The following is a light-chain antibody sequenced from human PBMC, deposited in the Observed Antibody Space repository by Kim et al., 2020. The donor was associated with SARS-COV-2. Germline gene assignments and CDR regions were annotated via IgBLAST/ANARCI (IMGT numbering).Light chain of an antibody. CDR1: SGSIASNY. CDR3: QSYDSSSWV. J-gene: IGLJ3*02. V-gene: IGLV6-57*03. CDR2: EDN. Sequence: NFMLTQPHAVSESTGKTVTSSCTRSSGSIASNYVQWYQQRPGSAPTTVIYEDNQRPSGVPARFSGSIDSSSNSASLTISGLKTEDEADYYCQSYDSSSWVFGGGTQLTVL.